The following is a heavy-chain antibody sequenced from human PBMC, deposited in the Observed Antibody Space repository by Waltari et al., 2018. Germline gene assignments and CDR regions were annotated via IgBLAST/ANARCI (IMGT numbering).Heavy chain of an antibody. V-gene: IGHV1-24*01. CDR1: GYTLTELS. Sequence: QVQLVQSGAEVKKPGASVKVSCKVSGYTLTELSMHWVRQAPGKGLVWMGGFDTEDSETIYEQSCQGRVTMTEDTATDTAYMELISLRSEDTAVYYCATFSSSWLHYYGMDVWGQGTTVTVSS. J-gene: IGHJ6*02. CDR2: FDTEDSET. D-gene: IGHD6-13*01. CDR3: ATFSSSWLHYYGMDV.